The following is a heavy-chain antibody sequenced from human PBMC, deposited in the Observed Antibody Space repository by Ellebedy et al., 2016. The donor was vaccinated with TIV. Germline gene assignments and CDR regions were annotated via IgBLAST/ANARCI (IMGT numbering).Heavy chain of an antibody. CDR1: GYTFSSYD. Sequence: ASVKVSCKTSGYTFSSYDITWVRQATGQGLEWMGWMNPNSGNTGYAQEFQGRVTMTTDTSTSTAYMELRSLRSDDTAVYYCARELRITILGVVKNYYGMDVWGQGTTVTVSS. CDR3: ARELRITILGVVKNYYGMDV. J-gene: IGHJ6*02. CDR2: MNPNSGNT. V-gene: IGHV1-8*01. D-gene: IGHD3-3*01.